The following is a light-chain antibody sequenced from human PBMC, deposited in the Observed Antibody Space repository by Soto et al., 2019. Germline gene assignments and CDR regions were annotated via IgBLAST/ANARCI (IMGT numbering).Light chain of an antibody. V-gene: IGKV1-8*01. CDR1: QDIHNY. CDR2: AAS. J-gene: IGKJ1*01. CDR3: QHYYNYPWT. Sequence: AVLLTQSPSSFSASTGDRATITCRASQDIHNYLAWYQQVPGKAPKLQLYAASILQTGVPSRFSGSGSGTDFTLTIDGLQSEDFATYFCQHYYNYPWTFGQGTTVE.